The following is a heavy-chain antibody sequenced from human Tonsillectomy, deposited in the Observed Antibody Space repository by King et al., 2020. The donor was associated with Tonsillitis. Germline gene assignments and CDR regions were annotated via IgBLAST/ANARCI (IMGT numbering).Heavy chain of an antibody. V-gene: IGHV4-59*08. D-gene: IGHD3-10*01. J-gene: IGHJ4*02. CDR2: VYYSGST. Sequence: VQLQESGPGLVKPSETLSLTCTVSGGSISSNYWSWIRQPPGKGLEWIGYVYYSGSTNYNPSLKSRVTMSVDTSKNQCSLKLSSVTAADTATYYCARLWLGESPDFDYWGQGTLVIVSS. CDR1: GGSISSNY. CDR3: ARLWLGESPDFDY.